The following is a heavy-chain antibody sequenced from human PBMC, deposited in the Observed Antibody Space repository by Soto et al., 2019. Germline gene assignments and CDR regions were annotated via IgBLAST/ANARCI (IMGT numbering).Heavy chain of an antibody. CDR3: ARLLGYCSSTSCPNWFDP. J-gene: IGHJ5*02. Sequence: ASVKVSCKASGYTFTSYGISWVRQAPGQGLEWMGWISAYNGNTNYAQKLQGRVTMTTDTSTSTTYMELRSLRSDDTAVYYCARLLGYCSSTSCPNWFDPWGQGTRVTVSS. CDR1: GYTFTSYG. V-gene: IGHV1-18*01. CDR2: ISAYNGNT. D-gene: IGHD2-2*01.